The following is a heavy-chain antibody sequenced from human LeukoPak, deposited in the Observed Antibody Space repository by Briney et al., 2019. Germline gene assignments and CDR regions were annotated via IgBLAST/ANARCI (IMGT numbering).Heavy chain of an antibody. CDR1: GFTFSSYA. V-gene: IGHV3-23*01. CDR3: AREGYGDYGDPFDY. D-gene: IGHD4-17*01. J-gene: IGHJ4*02. CDR2: ISGSGGST. Sequence: PGGSLRLSCAASGFTFSSYAMSWVRQAPGKGLEWVSAISGSGGSTYYADSVKGRFTISKDNSKNTLYLQMNSLRAEDMAVYYCAREGYGDYGDPFDYWGQGTLVTVSS.